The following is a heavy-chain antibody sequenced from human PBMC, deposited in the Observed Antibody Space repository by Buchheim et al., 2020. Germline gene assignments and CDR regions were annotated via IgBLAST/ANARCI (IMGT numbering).Heavy chain of an antibody. V-gene: IGHV3-15*07. CDR1: GFTFSNAW. CDR2: IKSKTDGGTT. CDR3: TTRYCSGGSCVRSSATDY. D-gene: IGHD2-15*01. J-gene: IGHJ4*02. Sequence: EVQLVESGGGLVKPGGSLRLSCAASGFTFSNAWMNWVRQAPGKGLEWVGRIKSKTDGGTTDYAAPVKGRFTISRDDSKNTLDLQMNSLKTEDTDVYYCTTRYCSGGSCVRSSATDYWGQGTL.